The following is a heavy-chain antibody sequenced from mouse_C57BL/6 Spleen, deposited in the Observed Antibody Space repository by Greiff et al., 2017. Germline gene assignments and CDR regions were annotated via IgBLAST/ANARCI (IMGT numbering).Heavy chain of an antibody. Sequence: QVHVKQSGAELVKPGASVKMSCKASGYTFTSYWITWVKQRPGQGLEWIGDIYPGSGSTNYNEKFKSKATLTVDTSSSTAYMQLSSLTPEDSAVYYCARGDYYGSSYYFDYWGQGTTLTVSS. CDR2: IYPGSGST. D-gene: IGHD1-1*01. V-gene: IGHV1-55*01. J-gene: IGHJ2*01. CDR3: ARGDYYGSSYYFDY. CDR1: GYTFTSYW.